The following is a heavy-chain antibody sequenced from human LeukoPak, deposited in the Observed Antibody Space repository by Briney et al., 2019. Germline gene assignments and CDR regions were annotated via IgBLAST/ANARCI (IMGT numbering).Heavy chain of an antibody. Sequence: GRSLRLSCAASGFTFSSYAMHWVRQAPGKGLEWVAIISYDGSNKYYADSVKGRFTISRDNSKNTLYLQMNSLRAEDTAVYYCARDTRRGYSHGYLDYWGQGTLVTVSS. D-gene: IGHD5-18*01. CDR2: ISYDGSNK. CDR1: GFTFSSYA. V-gene: IGHV3-30-3*01. J-gene: IGHJ4*02. CDR3: ARDTRRGYSHGYLDY.